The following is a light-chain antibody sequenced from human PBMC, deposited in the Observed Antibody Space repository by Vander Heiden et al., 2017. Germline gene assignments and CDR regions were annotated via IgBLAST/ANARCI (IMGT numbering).Light chain of an antibody. CDR2: DAS. J-gene: IGKJ3*01. CDR1: QDINNY. CDR3: QQYDRLSLFT. Sequence: DIQMTQSPSSLSASVGDRVTITCQASQDINNYLNWYQQKPGKAPKLLIYDASNLETGVPSRFSGSGSGTDFTFIINSLQPEDIGTYYCQQYDRLSLFTFGHGTKVDIK. V-gene: IGKV1-33*01.